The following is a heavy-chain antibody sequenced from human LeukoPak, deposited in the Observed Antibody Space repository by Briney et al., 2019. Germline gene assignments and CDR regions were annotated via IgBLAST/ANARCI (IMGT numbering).Heavy chain of an antibody. CDR1: GFTFSNYA. CDR2: VGASAASI. D-gene: IGHD3-22*01. J-gene: IGHJ3*01. Sequence: GSLRLSCAASGFTFSNYAMTWVRRAPGKGLEWVSTVGASAASIYYADSVKGRFSISRDNSKNTLYLQMNSLRAEDTAVYYCVKDRPHYYDSSGFRAFDLWGQGTLLTVSS. V-gene: IGHV3-23*01. CDR3: VKDRPHYYDSSGFRAFDL.